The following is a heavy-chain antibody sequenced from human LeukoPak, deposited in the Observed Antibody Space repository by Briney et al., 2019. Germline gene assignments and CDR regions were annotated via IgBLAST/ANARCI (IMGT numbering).Heavy chain of an antibody. J-gene: IGHJ4*02. CDR2: IYHSGST. D-gene: IGHD3-16*01. CDR1: GGSISSSNW. CDR3: ARSEINDYFKY. Sequence: SETLSLTCAVSGGSISSSNWWSWVRQPPGRGLEWIGEIYHSGSTNYNPSLKSRVSISVDKTKNQFSLRLDSVTAADTAVYYCARSEINDYFKYWGQGILVTVST. V-gene: IGHV4-4*02.